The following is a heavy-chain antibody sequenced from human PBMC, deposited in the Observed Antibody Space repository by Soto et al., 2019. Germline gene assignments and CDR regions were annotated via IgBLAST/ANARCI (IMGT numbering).Heavy chain of an antibody. J-gene: IGHJ4*02. V-gene: IGHV4-39*01. CDR2: IYYSGST. Sequence: KASETLSLTCTVSGGSISSSSYYWGWIRQPPGKGLEWIGSIYYSGSTYYNPSLKSRVTISVDTSKNQFSLKLSSVTAADTAVYYCARPRGEYSSSQYYFDYWGQGTLVTV. CDR3: ARPRGEYSSSQYYFDY. CDR1: GGSISSSSYY. D-gene: IGHD6-6*01.